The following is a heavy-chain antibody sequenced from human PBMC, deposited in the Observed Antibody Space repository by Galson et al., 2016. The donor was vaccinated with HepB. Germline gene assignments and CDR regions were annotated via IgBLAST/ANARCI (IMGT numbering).Heavy chain of an antibody. CDR3: AKGPRRWEQLWGLDY. V-gene: IGHV3-30*18. D-gene: IGHD1/OR15-1a*01. J-gene: IGHJ4*02. CDR2: ISYDGSKR. CDR1: GFTFTSYG. Sequence: LRLSCAASGFTFTSYGIHWVRQPPGKGLEWVALISYDGSKRSYTESVKGRFTISRDNSKNTLYLQMNSLRPEDTAVYYYAKGPRRWEQLWGLDYWGQGTLVTVAS.